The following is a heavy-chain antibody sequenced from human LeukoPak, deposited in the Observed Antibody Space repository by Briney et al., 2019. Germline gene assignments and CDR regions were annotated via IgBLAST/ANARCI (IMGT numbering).Heavy chain of an antibody. V-gene: IGHV3-30*04. Sequence: PGGSPRLSCAASGFTFSSYAMHWVRQAPGKGLEWVAVIPYDGSNKYYADSVKGRFTISRDNSKNTLYLQMNSLRAEDTAVYYCARDMVRGAQGYFDYWGQGTLVTVSS. J-gene: IGHJ4*02. D-gene: IGHD3-10*01. CDR2: IPYDGSNK. CDR1: GFTFSSYA. CDR3: ARDMVRGAQGYFDY.